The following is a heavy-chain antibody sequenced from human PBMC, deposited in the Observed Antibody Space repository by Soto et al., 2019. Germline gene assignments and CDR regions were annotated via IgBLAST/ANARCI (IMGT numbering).Heavy chain of an antibody. V-gene: IGHV1-69*13. CDR1: GGTFSSYA. CDR3: ARSSGWYGGWFDP. J-gene: IGHJ5*02. CDR2: IIPIFGTA. Sequence: SVKVSCKASGGTFSSYAISWVRQAPGQGLGWMGGIIPIFGTANYAQKFQGRVTITADESTSTAYMELSSLRSEDTAVYYCARSSGWYGGWFDPWGQGTLVTGLL. D-gene: IGHD6-19*01.